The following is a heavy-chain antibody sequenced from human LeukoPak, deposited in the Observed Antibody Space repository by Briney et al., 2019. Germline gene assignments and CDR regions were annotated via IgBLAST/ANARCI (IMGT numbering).Heavy chain of an antibody. Sequence: GGSLRLSCAASGFTFSDYNMNWVRQSPEKGLEWVSSITSGTTYIYYADSVRGRFTLSRGNAKNSLYLQMNSLRAEDTAVYYCARWPYSSSYYFDYWGQGTLVTVSS. D-gene: IGHD6-6*01. V-gene: IGHV3-21*01. CDR3: ARWPYSSSYYFDY. J-gene: IGHJ4*02. CDR2: ITSGTTYI. CDR1: GFTFSDYN.